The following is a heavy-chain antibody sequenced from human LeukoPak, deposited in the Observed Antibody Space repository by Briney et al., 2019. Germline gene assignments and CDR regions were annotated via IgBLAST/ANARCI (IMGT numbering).Heavy chain of an antibody. J-gene: IGHJ6*02. CDR1: GYTFTGYY. V-gene: IGHV1-2*02. D-gene: IGHD7-27*01. Sequence: ASVKVSCKASGYTFTGYYMHWVRQAPGQGLEWMGWINPNSGGTNYAQKFQGRVTMTRDTSISTAHMELSRLRSDDTAVHYCARATGVGNYGMDVWGQGTTVTVSS. CDR2: INPNSGGT. CDR3: ARATGVGNYGMDV.